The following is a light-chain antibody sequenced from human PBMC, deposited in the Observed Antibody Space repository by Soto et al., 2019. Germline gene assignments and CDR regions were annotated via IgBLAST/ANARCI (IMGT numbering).Light chain of an antibody. J-gene: IGKJ1*01. CDR1: QSVSSNY. V-gene: IGKV3-20*01. CDR3: HQYGGSHGT. CDR2: GAS. Sequence: EIVLTQSPGTLSLSPGDRFTLSCRASQSVSSNYLAWYQQKPGQAPRLLIYGASSRATGIPDRFSGSGSGTDFTLTISRLEPEDFALYYCHQYGGSHGTFGQGTKVDIK.